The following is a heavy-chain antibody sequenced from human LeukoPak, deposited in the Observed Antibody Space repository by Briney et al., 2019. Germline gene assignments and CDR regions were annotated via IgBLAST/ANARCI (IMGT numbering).Heavy chain of an antibody. J-gene: IGHJ4*02. V-gene: IGHV4-34*01. CDR1: GGSFSGYY. D-gene: IGHD3-22*01. CDR3: ARGGLVVVALWY. CDR2: INHSGST. Sequence: KTSETLSLTCAVYGGSFSGYYWSWIRQPPGKGLEWIGEINHSGSTNYNPSLKSRVTISVDTSKNQFSLKLSPVTAADTAVYYCARGGLVVVALWYWGQGTLVTVSS.